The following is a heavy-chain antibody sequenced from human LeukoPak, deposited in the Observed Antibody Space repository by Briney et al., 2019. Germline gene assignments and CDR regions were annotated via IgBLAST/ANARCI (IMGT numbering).Heavy chain of an antibody. CDR1: GGSISSYY. CDR3: ARAGGFFSPFGY. CDR2: IYYSGST. V-gene: IGHV4-59*12. J-gene: IGHJ4*02. D-gene: IGHD3-16*01. Sequence: SETLSLTCTVSGGSISSYYWSWIRQPPGKGLEWIGYIYYSGSTNYNPSLKSRVTISIDTSKNQFSLKLSSVTAADTAVYYCARAGGFFSPFGYWGQGTLVTVSS.